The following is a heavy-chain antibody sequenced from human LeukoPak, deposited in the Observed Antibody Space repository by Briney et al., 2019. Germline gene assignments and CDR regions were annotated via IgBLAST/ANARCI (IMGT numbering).Heavy chain of an antibody. CDR3: AKFSPDHYDNKKYFDS. V-gene: IGHV4-39*01. CDR2: LSYSGKT. CDR1: GGSISSNTYY. D-gene: IGHD3-22*01. J-gene: IGHJ4*02. Sequence: PSETLSLTCTISGGSISSNTYYWGWIRQPPGKGLEWIGSLSYSGKTHYNPSLKSRVTISIDTSQNQFSLMLTSVTAADTAVYYCAKFSPDHYDNKKYFDSWGQGTLVTVSS.